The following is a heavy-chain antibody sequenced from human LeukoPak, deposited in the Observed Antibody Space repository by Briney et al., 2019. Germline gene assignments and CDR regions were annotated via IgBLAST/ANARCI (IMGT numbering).Heavy chain of an antibody. Sequence: ASETLSLTCAVYGGSFSGYYWSWIRQPPGKGLEWIGEINHSGSTNYNPSLKSRVTISVDTSKNQFSLKLSSVTAADTAVYYCARDRSRGWFDPWGQGTLVTVSS. D-gene: IGHD1-26*01. CDR1: GGSFSGYY. CDR2: INHSGST. V-gene: IGHV4-34*01. J-gene: IGHJ5*02. CDR3: ARDRSRGWFDP.